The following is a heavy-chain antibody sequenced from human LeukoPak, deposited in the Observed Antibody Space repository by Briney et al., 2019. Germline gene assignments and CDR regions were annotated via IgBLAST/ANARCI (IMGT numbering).Heavy chain of an antibody. CDR2: IKQDGSEE. D-gene: IGHD6-19*01. V-gene: IGHV3-7*01. CDR3: ARDPGDIAVASPYFNY. J-gene: IGHJ4*02. Sequence: GGSLGLSCVASGFTFTSYWMSWVRQSPGQGLEWVANIKQDGSEEYYVDSVKGRFTISRDKAKNSLYLQMNSLRDEDTAVYYCARDPGDIAVASPYFNYWGQGTLVTVSA. CDR1: GFTFTSYW.